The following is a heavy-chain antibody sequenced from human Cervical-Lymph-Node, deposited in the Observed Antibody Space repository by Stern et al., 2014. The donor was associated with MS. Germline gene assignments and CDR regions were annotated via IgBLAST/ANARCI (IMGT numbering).Heavy chain of an antibody. D-gene: IGHD6-25*01. CDR3: ARLAASTSGPFDF. CDR2: INYTGST. CDR1: GTSIISNY. J-gene: IGHJ4*02. V-gene: IGHV4-59*01. Sequence: QVQLVESGPGLVKPSETLSLTCSVSGTSIISNYWSWLRQSPGKGLEWLGNINYTGSTNYNPSLMSRVSMSVDTSKNQFSVKLTSVTAADTAVYYCARLAASTSGPFDFWGQGTLVTVSS.